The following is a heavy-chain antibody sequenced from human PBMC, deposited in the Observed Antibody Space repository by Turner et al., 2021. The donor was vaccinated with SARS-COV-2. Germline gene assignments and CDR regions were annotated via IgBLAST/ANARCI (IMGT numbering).Heavy chain of an antibody. V-gene: IGHV4-59*08. CDR2: IYYSGST. CDR3: ARRLFGESYNHYGIDV. Sequence: QMPMRESGPELGSPSGTLSLTCTVSGGSISSYYGNWIRQPPGKGLWWIGYIYYSGSTNYNPSLRSRVTISVDTSKNQCRLKLSSVTAAAAAVYYGARRLFGESYNHYGIDVWGQGTMVTVSS. CDR1: GGSISSYY. D-gene: IGHD3-10*02. J-gene: IGHJ3*01.